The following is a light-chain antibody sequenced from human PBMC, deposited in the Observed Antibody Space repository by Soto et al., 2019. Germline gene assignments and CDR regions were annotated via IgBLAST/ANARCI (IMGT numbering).Light chain of an antibody. CDR2: RNN. V-gene: IGLV1-47*01. CDR3: ASWDDSLSGRV. Sequence: QSAVTQTPSASGTPGQRVTFSCSGGSSNIGGNYVSWFQQLPGMAPKLLIYRNNQRPSGVSDRFSGSKSRTSASLAISGLRSEDEADYYCASWDDSLSGRVFGGGTKLTVL. CDR1: SSNIGGNY. J-gene: IGLJ3*02.